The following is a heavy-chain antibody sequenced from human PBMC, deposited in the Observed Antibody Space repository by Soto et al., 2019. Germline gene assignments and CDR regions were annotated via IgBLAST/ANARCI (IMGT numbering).Heavy chain of an antibody. CDR3: AKDPGGSGYWYADY. Sequence: PGGSLRLSCTASGFTFSSYAMTWVRQAPGKGLEWVSVISGSGSSTYYADSVKGRFTISRDNSKNTLYLQMNSLRAEDTAVYYCAKDPGGSGYWYADYWGQGTLVTVSS. D-gene: IGHD3-22*01. V-gene: IGHV3-23*01. CDR2: ISGSGSST. CDR1: GFTFSSYA. J-gene: IGHJ4*02.